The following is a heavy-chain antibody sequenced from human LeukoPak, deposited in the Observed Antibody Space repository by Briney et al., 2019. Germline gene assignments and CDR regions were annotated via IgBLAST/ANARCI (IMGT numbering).Heavy chain of an antibody. CDR2: IDHRGDT. Sequence: SETVSLTCAVYGGSFSRYYWSWIRQSPGRGLEWIAEIDHRGDTNYNPSVKSRVTISVDTSKNQFSLKVRSLSAADTAVYYCARGGYGPGSHYRYWGQGTLVTVSS. V-gene: IGHV4-34*01. D-gene: IGHD3-10*01. CDR3: ARGGYGPGSHYRY. J-gene: IGHJ4*02. CDR1: GGSFSRYY.